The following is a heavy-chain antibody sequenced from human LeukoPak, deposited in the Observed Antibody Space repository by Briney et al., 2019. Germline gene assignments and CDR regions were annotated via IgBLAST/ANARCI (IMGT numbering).Heavy chain of an antibody. J-gene: IGHJ5*02. V-gene: IGHV1-8*01. CDR1: GYTFTSYY. CDR2: MNPNSGNT. Sequence: ASVKVSCKASGYTFTSYYMHWVRQATGQGLEWMGWMNPNSGNTGYAQKFQGRVTITRNTSISTAYMELSSLRSEDTAVYYCARGAVSLLAEAFDPWGQGTLVTVSS. CDR3: ARGAVSLLAEAFDP. D-gene: IGHD2-15*01.